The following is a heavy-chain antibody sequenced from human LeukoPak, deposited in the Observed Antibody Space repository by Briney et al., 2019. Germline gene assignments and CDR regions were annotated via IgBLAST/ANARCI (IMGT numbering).Heavy chain of an antibody. Sequence: GEPLKISCQGSGYSFTRYWIGWVGQMPGKGLEWMGIIYPGDSDTRYSTSFQGQVTISPDKSISTAYLQWSSLKASDTAMYYCARRWFGEFHHDAFDIWGQGTMVTVSS. J-gene: IGHJ3*02. CDR2: IYPGDSDT. D-gene: IGHD3-10*01. V-gene: IGHV5-51*01. CDR1: GYSFTRYW. CDR3: ARRWFGEFHHDAFDI.